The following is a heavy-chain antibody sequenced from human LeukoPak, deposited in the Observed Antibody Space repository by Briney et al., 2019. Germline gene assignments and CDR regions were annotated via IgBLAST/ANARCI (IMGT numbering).Heavy chain of an antibody. V-gene: IGHV1-69*04. CDR2: IIPILGIA. CDR3: ARDLTGYSSGWYDY. CDR1: GGTFSIYA. D-gene: IGHD6-19*01. J-gene: IGHJ4*02. Sequence: SVKVSCKASGGTFSIYAISWVRQAPGQGLEWMGRIIPILGIANYAQKFQGRVTITAHKSTSKAYMELSSLRSEDTAVYYCARDLTGYSSGWYDYWGQGPLVTVSS.